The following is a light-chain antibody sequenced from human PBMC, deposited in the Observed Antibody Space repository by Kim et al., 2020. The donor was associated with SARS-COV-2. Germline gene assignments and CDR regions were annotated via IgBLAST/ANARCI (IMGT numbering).Light chain of an antibody. V-gene: IGLV3-1*01. CDR2: QDS. J-gene: IGLJ2*01. CDR1: KLGDKY. Sequence: VSPGQTASITCSGDKLGDKYACWYQQKPGQSPVLVIYQDSKRPSGIPERFSGSNSGNAATLTISGTQAMDEADYYCQAWDSSIVVFGGGTQLTVL. CDR3: QAWDSSIVV.